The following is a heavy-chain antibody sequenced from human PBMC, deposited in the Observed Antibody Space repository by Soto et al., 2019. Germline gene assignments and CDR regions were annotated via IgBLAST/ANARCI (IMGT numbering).Heavy chain of an antibody. J-gene: IGHJ6*03. CDR2: IYYSGST. D-gene: IGHD4-17*01. V-gene: IGHV4-39*01. Sequence: SETLSLTCTVSGGSISSSSYYWGWIRQPPGKGLEWIGSIYYSGSTYYNPSLKSRVTISVDTSKNQFSLKLSSVTAADTAVYYCARHPLQHDYGDYYYYMDVWGKGTTVTVSS. CDR1: GGSISSSSYY. CDR3: ARHPLQHDYGDYYYYMDV.